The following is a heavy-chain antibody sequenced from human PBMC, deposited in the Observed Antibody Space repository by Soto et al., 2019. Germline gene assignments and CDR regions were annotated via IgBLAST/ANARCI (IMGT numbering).Heavy chain of an antibody. V-gene: IGHV4-31*11. J-gene: IGHJ4*02. CDR2: IYYSGST. Sequence: QVQLQESGPGLVKPSQTLSLTCAVSGGSISSGGYYWSWIRQHPGKGLEWIGYIYYSGSTYYKPSLKSRVTISEDTSKNQFSLKLSSVTAADTAVYYCSVRGSSWGVDYWGQGTLVTVSS. CDR1: GGSISSGGYY. CDR3: SVRGSSWGVDY. D-gene: IGHD6-13*01.